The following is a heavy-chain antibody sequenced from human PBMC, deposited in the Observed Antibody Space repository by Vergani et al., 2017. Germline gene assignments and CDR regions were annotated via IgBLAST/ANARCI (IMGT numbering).Heavy chain of an antibody. V-gene: IGHV3-30*01. Sequence: QVQLVESGGGVVQPGRSLRLSCAASGFTFSSYAMHWVRQAPGKGLEWVAVISYDGSNKYYADSVKGRFTISRDNSKNTLYLQMNSLRAEDTAVYYCAKGGVCGGDCYSGSDAFDIWGQGTMVTVSS. J-gene: IGHJ3*02. CDR2: ISYDGSNK. CDR3: AKGGVCGGDCYSGSDAFDI. CDR1: GFTFSSYA. D-gene: IGHD2-21*01.